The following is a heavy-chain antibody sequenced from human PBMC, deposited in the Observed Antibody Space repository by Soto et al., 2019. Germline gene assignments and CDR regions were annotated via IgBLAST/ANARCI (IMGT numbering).Heavy chain of an antibody. CDR1: GFTFSSYG. J-gene: IGHJ6*02. CDR3: ARDPPRFPSYYGMDV. CDR2: IWYDGSNK. Sequence: GGSLRLSCAASGFTFSSYGMHWVRQAPGKGLEWVAVIWYDGSNKYYADSVKGRFTISRDNSKNTLYLQMNSLRAEDTAVYYCARDPPRFPSYYGMDVWGQGTTVTVSS. V-gene: IGHV3-33*01.